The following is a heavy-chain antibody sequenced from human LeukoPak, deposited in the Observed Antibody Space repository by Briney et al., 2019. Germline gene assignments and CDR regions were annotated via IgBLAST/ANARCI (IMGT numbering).Heavy chain of an antibody. Sequence: SETLSLTCTVSGGSISSSSYYWGWIRQPPGKGLEWIGSIYYSGSTYYNPSLKSRVTISVDTSKNQFSLKLSSVTAADTAVYYCARISVLVVPAAIVDYYYYYMDVWDKGTTVTISS. CDR1: GGSISSSSYY. J-gene: IGHJ6*03. CDR2: IYYSGST. V-gene: IGHV4-39*07. D-gene: IGHD2-2*01. CDR3: ARISVLVVPAAIVDYYYYYMDV.